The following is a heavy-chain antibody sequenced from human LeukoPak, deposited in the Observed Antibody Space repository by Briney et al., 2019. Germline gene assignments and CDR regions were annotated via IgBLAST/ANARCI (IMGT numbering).Heavy chain of an antibody. CDR1: GGSISSGGYS. V-gene: IGHV4-30-4*07. J-gene: IGHJ4*02. CDR3: ARAAEYYYDSSGYSVSGFDY. Sequence: SETLSLTCAVSGGSISSGGYSWRWIRQPPGKGLEWFGYIYYSGSTYYNPSLKSRVTISVDTPKNQFSLKLSSVPAADTAVYYWARAAEYYYDSSGYSVSGFDYWGQGTLVTVSS. CDR2: IYYSGST. D-gene: IGHD3-22*01.